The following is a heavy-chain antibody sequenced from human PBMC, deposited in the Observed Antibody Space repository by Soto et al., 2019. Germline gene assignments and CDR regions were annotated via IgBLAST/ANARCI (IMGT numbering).Heavy chain of an antibody. V-gene: IGHV1-69*08. J-gene: IGHJ6*02. D-gene: IGHD2-2*01. CDR1: GGTFSRYS. CDR3: AREDRDRETGLVPAAIDGMDV. Sequence: QVQLVQSGAEVKKPGSSVKVSCTASGGTFSRYSITWVRQAPGHGLEWIGRIIPIFGIASYAQKFQGRVTMTADETTSTAYMELSSLRSDDTAVYYCAREDRDRETGLVPAAIDGMDVWGQGTTVTVSS. CDR2: IIPIFGIA.